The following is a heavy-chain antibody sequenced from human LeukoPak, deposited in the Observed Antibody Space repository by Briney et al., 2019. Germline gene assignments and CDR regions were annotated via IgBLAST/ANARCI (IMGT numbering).Heavy chain of an antibody. CDR3: ASPYYDILTGYPSDAFDI. Sequence: PSETLSLTCSVSGGSITSSVSYWGWFRQPPGKGLEWIGSIHYSGSTYYNPSLKSRVTISVDTSKNQFSLKLSSVTAADTAVYYCASPYYDILTGYPSDAFDIWGQGTMVTVSS. J-gene: IGHJ3*02. D-gene: IGHD3-9*01. CDR1: GGSITSSVSY. CDR2: IHYSGST. V-gene: IGHV4-39*07.